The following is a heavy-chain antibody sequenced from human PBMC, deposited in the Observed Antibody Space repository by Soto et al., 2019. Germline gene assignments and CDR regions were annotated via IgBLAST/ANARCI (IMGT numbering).Heavy chain of an antibody. Sequence: QVQLQESGPGLVKPSETLSLTCTVSGDYISSHYWSWIRQPPGKGLEWIGYVYHSGKTDSNPSLKRRVTISMDTSKNHISLSLTSVTAADAAVYYCARPKGIAPAIWYFDLWGRGTLVTVSS. CDR2: VYHSGKT. D-gene: IGHD6-13*01. J-gene: IGHJ2*01. V-gene: IGHV4-59*08. CDR1: GDYISSHY. CDR3: ARPKGIAPAIWYFDL.